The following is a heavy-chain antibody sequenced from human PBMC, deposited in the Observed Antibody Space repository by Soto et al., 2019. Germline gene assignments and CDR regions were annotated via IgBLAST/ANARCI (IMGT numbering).Heavy chain of an antibody. J-gene: IGHJ6*02. CDR2: INQSGGT. Sequence: TSETLSLTCSVYGESFSGYYWIWIRPPPGKGLEWIGEINQSGGTNYNPSLKSRVTISVDTSKNQFSLKLSSVTAADMAVYYCARGLGSSGYFHYYGMDVWGQGTTVNVSS. D-gene: IGHD3-22*01. CDR1: GESFSGYY. CDR3: ARGLGSSGYFHYYGMDV. V-gene: IGHV4-34*01.